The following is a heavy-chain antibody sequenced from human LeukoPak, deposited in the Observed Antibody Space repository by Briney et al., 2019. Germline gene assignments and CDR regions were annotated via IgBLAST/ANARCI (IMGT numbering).Heavy chain of an antibody. Sequence: ASVKVSYKASGYTFTGYYIHWVRQAPGQGLEWMAWINPNSGGTNYAQKFQGRVTMTRDTSISTAYMELSRLTSDDTAVYYCARPAYSSGWTQYFFDYWGQGTLVTVSS. D-gene: IGHD6-19*01. V-gene: IGHV1-2*02. CDR2: INPNSGGT. CDR3: ARPAYSSGWTQYFFDY. CDR1: GYTFTGYY. J-gene: IGHJ4*02.